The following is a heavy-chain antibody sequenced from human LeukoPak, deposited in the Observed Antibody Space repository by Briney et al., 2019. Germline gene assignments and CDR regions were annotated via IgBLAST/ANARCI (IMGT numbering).Heavy chain of an antibody. CDR1: VFTFVNHW. Sequence: GGSLRLSCVASVFTFVNHWMTWVRQAPGKGLEWVANINQDESERYYVDSVKGRFTISRDNAKNSLYLQMNSLRAEDAAVYYCARDDYGDSGPLDVWGKGTTVTVSS. J-gene: IGHJ6*04. CDR2: INQDESER. D-gene: IGHD4-17*01. CDR3: ARDDYGDSGPLDV. V-gene: IGHV3-7*01.